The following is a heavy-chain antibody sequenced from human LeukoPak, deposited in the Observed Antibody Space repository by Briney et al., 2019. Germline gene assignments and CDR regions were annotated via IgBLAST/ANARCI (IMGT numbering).Heavy chain of an antibody. V-gene: IGHV3-23*01. J-gene: IGHJ6*02. CDR1: GLTCSSYA. CDR2: ISGSGGST. Sequence: GGSLRLSCAASGLTCSSYAMSCVRRAPGEGLEWVSSISGSGGSTYYADSVRGRFTISRDNSQNTLYLQMHSLRAEDTAVYYCAKDRSGGGDYYFGMDVWGPGTTVPVSS. CDR3: AKDRSGGGDYYFGMDV. D-gene: IGHD6-19*01.